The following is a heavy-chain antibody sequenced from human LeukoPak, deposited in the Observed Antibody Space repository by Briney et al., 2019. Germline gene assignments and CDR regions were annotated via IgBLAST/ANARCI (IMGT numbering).Heavy chain of an antibody. J-gene: IGHJ4*02. V-gene: IGHV3-7*01. CDR2: IKEDGREK. D-gene: IGHD3-16*01. Sequence: GGSLRLSCAASGFTFSSFWMSWIRQSPGKGLEWVANIKEDGREKYYVDSVKGRFTISRDNAKNSLYLQMNNLKAEDTAMYYCVRFMRGTIGGDNWGQGTLVTVSA. CDR1: GFTFSSFW. CDR3: VRFMRGTIGGDN.